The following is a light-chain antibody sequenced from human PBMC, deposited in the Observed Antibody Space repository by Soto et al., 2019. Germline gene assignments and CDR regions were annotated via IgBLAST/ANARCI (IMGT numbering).Light chain of an antibody. J-gene: IGKJ1*01. V-gene: IGKV1-5*03. CDR2: KAY. CDR3: KQFGSSPRT. CDR1: QSISSW. Sequence: DIQMTQSPSTLSASVGDRVTITCRASQSISSWLAWYQQKPGKAPKLLIYKAYSLESGVQSRFSGSGSGTEFTLTIRSLQPDDFAVYYCKQFGSSPRTVGQGTKVDIK.